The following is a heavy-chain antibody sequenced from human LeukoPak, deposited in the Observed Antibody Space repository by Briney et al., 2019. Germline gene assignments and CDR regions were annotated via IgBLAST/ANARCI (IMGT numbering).Heavy chain of an antibody. V-gene: IGHV3-53*01. J-gene: IGHJ4*02. Sequence: GGSLRLSCVASGFTFSSFSMSWVRQAPGKGLEWVSIIYSGGGTRYADSVKGRFTISRDNSRNTLYLQMNSLRAEDTALYYCARDNYDSSGFTWGQGTLVTVSS. D-gene: IGHD3-22*01. CDR3: ARDNYDSSGFT. CDR2: IYSGGGT. CDR1: GFTFSSFS.